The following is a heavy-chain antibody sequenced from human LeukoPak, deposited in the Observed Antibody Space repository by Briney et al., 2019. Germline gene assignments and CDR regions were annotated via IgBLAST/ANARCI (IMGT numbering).Heavy chain of an antibody. Sequence: GESLKISCKGSGYSFTSYWISWVRQMPGKGLEWMGIIYPGDSDTRYSPSFQGQVTISADKSISTAYLQWSSLKASDTAMYYCARRSLRYYDSSGYYYFDYWGQGTLVTVSS. CDR3: ARRSLRYYDSSGYYYFDY. CDR2: IYPGDSDT. D-gene: IGHD3-22*01. J-gene: IGHJ4*02. CDR1: GYSFTSYW. V-gene: IGHV5-51*01.